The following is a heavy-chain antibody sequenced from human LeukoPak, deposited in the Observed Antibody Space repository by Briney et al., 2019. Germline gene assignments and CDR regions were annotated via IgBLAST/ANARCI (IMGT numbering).Heavy chain of an antibody. V-gene: IGHV3-48*02. Sequence: GGSLRLSCAASGFTFSTYSMNWVRQAPGKGLEWVSYISSTSSAICYADSVKGRFTISRDNAKSSLYLQMNSLRDEDTAVYYCARDYAIAFDYRGQGTLVTVSS. CDR1: GFTFSTYS. CDR3: ARDYAIAFDY. D-gene: IGHD2-21*01. CDR2: ISSTSSAI. J-gene: IGHJ4*02.